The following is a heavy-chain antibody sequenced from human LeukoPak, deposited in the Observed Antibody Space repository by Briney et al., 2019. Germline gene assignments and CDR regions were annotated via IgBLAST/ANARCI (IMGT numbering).Heavy chain of an antibody. D-gene: IGHD3-22*01. Sequence: ASVKVSCKASGYTFTSYDINWVRQATGQGPEWMGWMNPNSGNTGYAQKFQGRVTMTRNTSISTAYMELSSLRSEDTAVYYCATRHYYYDSSGYEEFDPWGQGTLVTVSS. J-gene: IGHJ5*02. CDR1: GYTFTSYD. V-gene: IGHV1-8*01. CDR3: ATRHYYYDSSGYEEFDP. CDR2: MNPNSGNT.